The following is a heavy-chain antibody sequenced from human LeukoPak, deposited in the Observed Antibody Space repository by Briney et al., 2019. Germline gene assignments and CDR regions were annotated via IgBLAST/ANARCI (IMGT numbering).Heavy chain of an antibody. Sequence: SETLSLTCTVSGGSISSYYWSWIRQPPGKGLEWMGYIYYSGSTNYNPPLKSRVTISVDTSKNQFSLKLSSVTAADTAVYYCARHGVLYYDSSGYYFPRWYFDLWGRGTLVTVSS. V-gene: IGHV4-59*08. J-gene: IGHJ2*01. CDR3: ARHGVLYYDSSGYYFPRWYFDL. CDR2: IYYSGST. D-gene: IGHD3-22*01. CDR1: GGSISSYY.